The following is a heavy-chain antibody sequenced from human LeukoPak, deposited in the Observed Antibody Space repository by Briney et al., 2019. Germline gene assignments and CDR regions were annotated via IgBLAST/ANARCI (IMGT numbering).Heavy chain of an antibody. Sequence: PSETLSLACTVSSDSISSSRFYWSWIRQPPGRGLEWIATISYSWSTYYNPSLRSRVTMSIDTSKNQFSLKLSSVTAADTAVYYCASLLSGSISSCCPDYYYGVDVWGQGTTVSVSS. CDR3: ASLLSGSISSCCPDYYYGVDV. D-gene: IGHD6-13*01. J-gene: IGHJ6*02. CDR1: SDSISSSRFY. CDR2: ISYSWST. V-gene: IGHV4-39*01.